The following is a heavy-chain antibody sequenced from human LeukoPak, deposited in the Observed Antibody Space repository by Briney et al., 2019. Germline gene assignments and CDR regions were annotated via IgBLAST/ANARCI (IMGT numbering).Heavy chain of an antibody. Sequence: GGSLTLSCAPSGFSFDDYDINWVRQAPRKGLEWVSGINLNGGSTGYADSVKGRFTISRDNAKNSLYLQMNSMRAEDTALYYCARDLPQIEYWGQGTLVTVSS. V-gene: IGHV3-20*04. CDR1: GFSFDDYD. J-gene: IGHJ4*02. CDR2: INLNGGST. CDR3: ARDLPQIEY. D-gene: IGHD3-22*01.